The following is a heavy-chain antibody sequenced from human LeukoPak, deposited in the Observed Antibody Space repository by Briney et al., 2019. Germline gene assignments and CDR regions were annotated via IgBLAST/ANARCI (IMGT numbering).Heavy chain of an antibody. Sequence: YTNSVKGRFTISRDNSKNTLYLQMNSLRAEDTAVYYCAKVYSSSWYDAFDIWGQGTMVTVSS. J-gene: IGHJ3*02. D-gene: IGHD6-13*01. V-gene: IGHV3-23*01. CDR3: AKVYSSSWYDAFDI.